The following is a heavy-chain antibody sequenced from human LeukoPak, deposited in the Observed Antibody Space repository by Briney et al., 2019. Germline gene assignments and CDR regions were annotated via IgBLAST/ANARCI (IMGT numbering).Heavy chain of an antibody. CDR2: INPNSGGT. J-gene: IGHJ4*02. CDR1: GYTFTGYY. Sequence: ASVKVSCKASGYTFTGYYMHWVRQAPGQGLKWMGWINPNSGGTNYAQKFQGRVTMTRDTSISTAYMELSRLRSDDTAVYYCASLFRYCSGGSCYDYADYWGQGTLVTVSS. V-gene: IGHV1-2*02. CDR3: ASLFRYCSGGSCYDYADY. D-gene: IGHD2-15*01.